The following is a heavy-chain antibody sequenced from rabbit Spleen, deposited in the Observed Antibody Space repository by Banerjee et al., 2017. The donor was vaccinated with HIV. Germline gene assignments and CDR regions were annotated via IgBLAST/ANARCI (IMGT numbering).Heavy chain of an antibody. CDR1: GFSLSSYW. CDR3: ARGDVYGTHGYDL. D-gene: IGHD6-1*01. Sequence: EESGGDLVKPEGSLTLTCTASGFSLSSYWICWVRQAPGKGLEWIACIYPGSSGSAWYASWVNGRFTISSSTSLNTLTLQMTGLTAADTATYFCARGDVYGTHGYDLWGPGTLVTVS. CDR2: IYPGSSGSA. V-gene: IGHV1S45*01. J-gene: IGHJ4*01.